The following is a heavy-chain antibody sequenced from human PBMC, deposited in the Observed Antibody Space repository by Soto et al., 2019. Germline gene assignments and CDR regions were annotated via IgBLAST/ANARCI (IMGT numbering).Heavy chain of an antibody. CDR1: GFTFSSYA. CDR2: ISYDGSNK. V-gene: IGHV3-30-3*01. J-gene: IGHJ6*02. Sequence: GGSLRLSCAASGFTFSSYAMHWVRQAPGKGLEWVAVISYDGSNKYYADSVKGRFTISRDNSKNTLYLQMNSLRAEDTAVYYCAREIAAAGTPYYYYYGMDVWGQGTTVTVSS. CDR3: AREIAAAGTPYYYYYGMDV. D-gene: IGHD6-13*01.